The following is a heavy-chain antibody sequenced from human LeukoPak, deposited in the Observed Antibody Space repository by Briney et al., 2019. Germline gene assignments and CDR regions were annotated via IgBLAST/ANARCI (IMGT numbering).Heavy chain of an antibody. V-gene: IGHV3-21*01. Sequence: KPSETLSLTCTVSGGSISSSSYYWGWIRQPPGKGLEWVSSISSTSSYMYYADSVKGRFTISRDNAKNSLYLQMNSLRAEDTAIYYCARDLGYTRDYWGQGTLVTVSS. D-gene: IGHD5-24*01. J-gene: IGHJ4*02. CDR3: ARDLGYTRDY. CDR2: ISSTSSYM. CDR1: GGSISSSS.